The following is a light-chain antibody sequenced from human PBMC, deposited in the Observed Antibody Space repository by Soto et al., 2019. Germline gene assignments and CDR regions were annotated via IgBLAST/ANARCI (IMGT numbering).Light chain of an antibody. CDR2: GAS. V-gene: IGKV3-20*01. CDR1: PSVSSSY. Sequence: EIVLTQSPGTLSLSPGERATLSCRASPSVSSSYLAWYQQKPCQAHRLLIYGASSRATGIPDRFSGSGSGTDFTLTISRLEPEDFAVYYCQQYGSSPPVTFGGGTKVDIK. J-gene: IGKJ4*01. CDR3: QQYGSSPPVT.